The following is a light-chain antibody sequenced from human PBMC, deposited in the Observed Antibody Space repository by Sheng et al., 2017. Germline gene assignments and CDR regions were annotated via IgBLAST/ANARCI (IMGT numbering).Light chain of an antibody. Sequence: DIQMTQSPSTLSASVGDRVTITCRASQSIGSWLAWLQQKPGKAPKVLIYAASNLLGGVPSRFSGSGSGTDFTLTISSLQHEDFATYFCQQSYTMPWTFGQGTKVEIK. J-gene: IGKJ1*01. CDR1: QSIGSW. CDR2: AAS. V-gene: IGKV1-39*01. CDR3: QQSYTMPWT.